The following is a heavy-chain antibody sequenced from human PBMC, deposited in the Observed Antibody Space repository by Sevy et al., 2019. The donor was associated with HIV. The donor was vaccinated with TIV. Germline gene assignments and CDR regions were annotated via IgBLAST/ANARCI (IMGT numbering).Heavy chain of an antibody. J-gene: IGHJ4*02. CDR3: AREGCTQPHDY. Sequence: GGSLRLSCAASGFTFAKYSMSWVRQAPGKGLEWVSTFSFGCGRINYADSVKGRFTISRDDSKNTQCMQMNSLRAEDTATYFCAREGCTQPHDYWGQGTLVTVSS. V-gene: IGHV3-23*01. CDR1: GFTFAKYS. D-gene: IGHD2-8*01. CDR2: FSFGCGRI.